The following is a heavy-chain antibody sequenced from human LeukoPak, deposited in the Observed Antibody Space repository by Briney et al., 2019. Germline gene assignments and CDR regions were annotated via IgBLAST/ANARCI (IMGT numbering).Heavy chain of an antibody. CDR3: ARGPRYDSSGYLHYYYYMDG. CDR2: IYYSGST. V-gene: IGHV4-59*01. CDR1: GGSISSYY. J-gene: IGHJ6*03. D-gene: IGHD3-22*01. Sequence: SETLSLTCTVSGGSISSYYWSWIRQPPGKGLEWIGYIYYSGSTNYNPSLKSRVTISVDTSKNQFSLKLSSVTAADTAVYYCARGPRYDSSGYLHYYYYMDGWGKGTTVTVSS.